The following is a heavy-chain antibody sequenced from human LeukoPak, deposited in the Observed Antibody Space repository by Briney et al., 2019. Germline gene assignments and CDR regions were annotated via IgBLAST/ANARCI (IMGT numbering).Heavy chain of an antibody. J-gene: IGHJ4*02. Sequence: GGSLRLSCAASGFTFGSYAMYWVRQAPGKGLEWVSAISGSGGCTYYADSVKGRFTISRDNSKNTLYLQMNSLRAEDTAVYYCAKRRVEDYFDYWGQGTLVTVSS. CDR1: GFTFGSYA. CDR3: AKRRVEDYFDY. D-gene: IGHD5-24*01. V-gene: IGHV3-23*01. CDR2: ISGSGGCT.